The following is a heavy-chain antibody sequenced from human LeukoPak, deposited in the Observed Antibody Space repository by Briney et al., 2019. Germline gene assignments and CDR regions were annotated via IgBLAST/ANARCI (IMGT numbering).Heavy chain of an antibody. V-gene: IGHV3-23*01. CDR3: AKDLSRELGIEGDVAFDI. CDR1: GFTFSSYS. CDR2: ISGSGGST. Sequence: GGSLRLSCAASGFTFSSYSMNWVRQAPGKGLEWVSAISGSGGSTYYADSVKGRFTISRDNSKNTLYLQMNSLRAEDTAVYYCAKDLSRELGIEGDVAFDIWGQGTMVTVSS. D-gene: IGHD7-27*01. J-gene: IGHJ3*02.